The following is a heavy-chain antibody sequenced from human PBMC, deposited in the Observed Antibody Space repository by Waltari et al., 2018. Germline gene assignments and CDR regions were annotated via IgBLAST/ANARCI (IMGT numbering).Heavy chain of an antibody. CDR2: IYHEGNT. J-gene: IGHJ5*02. Sequence: QVQLQESGPALVRPSETLSLTCVVSDYSIGSGYYWGWIRQAPGKGLEWVANIYHEGNTYYYPSLKTRVAISMDTSENQFSLQLRSVTATDTAMYYCARLALGYCTSPRCRQNESWGQGILVTVSS. V-gene: IGHV4-38-2*01. D-gene: IGHD2-2*01. CDR1: DYSIGSGYY. CDR3: ARLALGYCTSPRCRQNES.